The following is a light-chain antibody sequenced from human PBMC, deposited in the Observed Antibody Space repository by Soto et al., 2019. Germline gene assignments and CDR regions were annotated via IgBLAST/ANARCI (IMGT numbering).Light chain of an antibody. CDR3: QHYGHPRWT. CDR2: SIF. J-gene: IGKJ1*01. Sequence: EMVLTQSPGTLSLSPGERATLHCRASQIGNTNYLAWYQQRPGQPPRLLIYSIFTRANGTPDRFSGSGSGTDFTLTISRLAPEDSALYYCQHYGHPRWTFCPGTRVEIK. V-gene: IGKV3-20*01. CDR1: QIGNTNY.